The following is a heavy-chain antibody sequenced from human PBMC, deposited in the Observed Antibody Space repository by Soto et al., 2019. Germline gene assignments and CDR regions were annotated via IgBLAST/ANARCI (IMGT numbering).Heavy chain of an antibody. J-gene: IGHJ4*02. V-gene: IGHV4-39*01. CDR1: GGSISSSSYY. Sequence: SETLSLTCTVSGGSISSSSYYWGWIRQPPGKGLEWIGSIYYSGSTYYNPSLKSRVTISVDTSKNQFSLKLSSVTAADTAVYYCARNYDILTGEFDYWGQGTLVT. CDR2: IYYSGST. D-gene: IGHD3-9*01. CDR3: ARNYDILTGEFDY.